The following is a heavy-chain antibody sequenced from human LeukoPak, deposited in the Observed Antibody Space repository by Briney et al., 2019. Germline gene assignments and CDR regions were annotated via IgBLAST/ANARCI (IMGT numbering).Heavy chain of an antibody. CDR1: GFTFSSYW. CDR3: ARDPLSGKAAVYFDY. J-gene: IGHJ4*02. CDR2: IKQDGSEK. Sequence: QTGGSLRLSCAASGFTFSSYWMSWVRQAPGKGLEWVAYIKQDGSEKYYVDSVKGRFTISRDNAKNSLYLQMNSLRAEDTAVYYCARDPLSGKAAVYFDYWGQGTLVTVSS. D-gene: IGHD6-13*01. V-gene: IGHV3-7*01.